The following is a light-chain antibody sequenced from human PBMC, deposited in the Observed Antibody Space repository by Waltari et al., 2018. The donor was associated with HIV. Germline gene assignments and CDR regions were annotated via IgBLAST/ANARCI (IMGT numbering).Light chain of an antibody. CDR2: GAS. J-gene: IGKJ1*01. CDR1: QSVSNSN. Sequence: EIVLTQSPGTLSLSPGERATLSCRASQSVSNSNLAWDQQKPGQAPRLLIYGASSRATGIPDRFSGSGSETDFTLTISRLESEDFAVYYCQQYGSSPRTFGQGTKVEIK. CDR3: QQYGSSPRT. V-gene: IGKV3-20*01.